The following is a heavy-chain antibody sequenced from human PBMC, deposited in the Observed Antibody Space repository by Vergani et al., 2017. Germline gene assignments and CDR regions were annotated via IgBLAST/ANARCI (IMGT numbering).Heavy chain of an antibody. Sequence: QVQLQQWGAGLLKPSETLSLTCAVYGGSFSGYYWSWIRQPPGKGLEWVGGINHSGRTNYNPSLKSRVTISVDTSKNQFSLKLSSVTAADTAVYYCARGRSIEAEPLDYWGQGTLVTVSS. CDR2: INHSGRT. CDR1: GGSFSGYY. CDR3: ARGRSIEAEPLDY. J-gene: IGHJ4*02. V-gene: IGHV4-34*01.